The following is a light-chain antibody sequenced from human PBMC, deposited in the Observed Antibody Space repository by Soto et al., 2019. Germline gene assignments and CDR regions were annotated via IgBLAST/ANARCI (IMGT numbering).Light chain of an antibody. Sequence: EIVLTQSPATLSLSPGERATLSCRASQSISSDLAWYQQKPGQPPRLLIYDASERSTDIPARFSGSGSGTDFTLTISSLEPEDVAVYYCQQRSKWPYTFGRGTKLEIK. CDR3: QQRSKWPYT. V-gene: IGKV3-11*01. J-gene: IGKJ2*01. CDR2: DAS. CDR1: QSISSD.